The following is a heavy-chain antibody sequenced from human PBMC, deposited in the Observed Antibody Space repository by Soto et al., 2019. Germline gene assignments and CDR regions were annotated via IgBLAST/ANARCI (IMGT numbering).Heavy chain of an antibody. Sequence: QVQLVQSGVEVKKPGSSVKVSCRASGGSFSSYTVSWVRQAPGLGLEWMGRIIPILGTTAYAQKFQGRVTITSDKSTTTAYMELRSLTYEDTAVYYCARDYGHKTYYYYGMHVWGQGTTVTVSS. V-gene: IGHV1-69*08. CDR2: IIPILGTT. D-gene: IGHD4-17*01. CDR1: GGSFSSYT. J-gene: IGHJ6*02. CDR3: ARDYGHKTYYYYGMHV.